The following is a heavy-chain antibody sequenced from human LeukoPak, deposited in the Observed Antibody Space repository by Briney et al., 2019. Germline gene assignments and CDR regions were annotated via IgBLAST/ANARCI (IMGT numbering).Heavy chain of an antibody. CDR3: ATSHDSAGND. CDR2: IRHDGNAK. J-gene: IGHJ4*02. Sequence: GGSLRLSCAASGFAFSDFWMSGVRQAPGKGLEWVANIRHDGNAKNYVPSVRGRFTISRDNAKNSLYLQMNSLTVEDTAVYYCATSHDSAGNDWGQGTLVTVSS. CDR1: GFAFSDFW. V-gene: IGHV3-7*01. D-gene: IGHD2-15*01.